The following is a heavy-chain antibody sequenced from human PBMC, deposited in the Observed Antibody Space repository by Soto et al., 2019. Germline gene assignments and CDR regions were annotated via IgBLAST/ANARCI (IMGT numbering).Heavy chain of an antibody. Sequence: PGGSLRLSCAASGXTFSSYAMSWVRQAPGKGLDWLSGISGNGGTTYSADSVKGRFTISRDNSRSTLYLQLSSLRAEDTALYYCARVAGYSSGWYYFDYWGQGALVTVSS. V-gene: IGHV3-23*01. CDR3: ARVAGYSSGWYYFDY. CDR2: ISGNGGTT. J-gene: IGHJ4*02. D-gene: IGHD6-19*01. CDR1: GXTFSSYA.